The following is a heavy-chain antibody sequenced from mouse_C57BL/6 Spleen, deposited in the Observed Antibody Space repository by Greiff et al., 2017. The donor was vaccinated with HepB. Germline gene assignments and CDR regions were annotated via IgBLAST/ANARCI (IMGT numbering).Heavy chain of an antibody. CDR1: GYTFTSYW. V-gene: IGHV1-61*01. Sequence: QVQLQQPGAELVRPGSSVKLSCKASGYTFTSYWMDWVKQRPGQGLEWIGNIYPSDSETHYNQKFKDKATLTVDKSSSTAYMQLSSLTSEDSAVYYCARRGFITTVVAGYFDVWGTGTTVTVSS. D-gene: IGHD1-1*01. CDR3: ARRGFITTVVAGYFDV. J-gene: IGHJ1*03. CDR2: IYPSDSET.